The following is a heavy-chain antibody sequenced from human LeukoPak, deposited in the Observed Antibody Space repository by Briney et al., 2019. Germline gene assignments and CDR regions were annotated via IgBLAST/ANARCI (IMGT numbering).Heavy chain of an antibody. CDR2: IYSGGST. CDR1: GFTVSRNY. V-gene: IGHV3-53*01. Sequence: PGGSLRLSCAASGFTVSRNYMSWVRQAPGKGLEWVSVIYSGGSTYYADSVKGRFTISRDNSKNTLYLQMNSLRAEDTAVYYCAKDRGGYSGYDFDYWGQGTLVTVSS. D-gene: IGHD5-12*01. J-gene: IGHJ4*02. CDR3: AKDRGGYSGYDFDY.